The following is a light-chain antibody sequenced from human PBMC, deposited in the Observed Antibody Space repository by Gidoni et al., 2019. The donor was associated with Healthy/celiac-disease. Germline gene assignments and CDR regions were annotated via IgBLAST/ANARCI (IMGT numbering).Light chain of an antibody. CDR2: DDG. CDR1: NIGSKS. V-gene: IGLV3-21*02. J-gene: IGLJ2*01. CDR3: QVWDSSSDHPGI. Sequence: SYVLTQPPSVSVAPGQTARITCGGNNIGSKSVHWYQQKPGQAPVLVVYDDGDRPSGIPERFSGSNSGNTATLTISRVEAGDEADYYCQVWDSSSDHPGIFGGGTKLTVL.